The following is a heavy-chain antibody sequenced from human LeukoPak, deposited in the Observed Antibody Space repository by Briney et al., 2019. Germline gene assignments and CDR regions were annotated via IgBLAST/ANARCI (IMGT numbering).Heavy chain of an antibody. CDR1: GASISSSSYY. D-gene: IGHD6-13*01. CDR3: ARSYSSSWGNLDY. J-gene: IGHJ4*02. V-gene: IGHV4-39*01. CDR2: IYYSGTT. Sequence: SETLPLTCTVSGASISSSSYYWGWIRQPPGKGLEWIGSIYYSGTTYYNPSLKSRVTMSVDTSNNQFSLKLTSVTAADTAVYYCARSYSSSWGNLDYWGQGALVTVSS.